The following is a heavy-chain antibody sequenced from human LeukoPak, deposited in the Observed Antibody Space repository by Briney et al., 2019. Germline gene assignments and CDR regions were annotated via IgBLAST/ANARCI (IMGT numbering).Heavy chain of an antibody. CDR1: GGSFSGYY. V-gene: IGHV4-34*01. J-gene: IGHJ4*02. CDR2: INHSGST. D-gene: IGHD1-1*01. Sequence: SETLSLTCAAYGGSFSGYYWSWIRQPPGKGLEWIGEINHSGSTNYNPSLKSRVTISVDTSKNQFSLKLSSVTAADTAVYYCARLSLVTNFDYWGQGALVTVSS. CDR3: ARLSLVTNFDY.